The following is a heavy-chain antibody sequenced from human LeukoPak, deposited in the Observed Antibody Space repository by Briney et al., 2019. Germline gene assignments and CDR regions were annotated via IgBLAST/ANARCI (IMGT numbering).Heavy chain of an antibody. CDR1: GLTFSIYA. V-gene: IGHV3-23*01. Sequence: PGGSLRLSCAASGLTFSIYAMSWVRQAPGKGLEWVSAISCSGGSTYYAHPVKGRFPIHRHNSKNTVYLQMNTVRAEDAAIYFGAKDSPGEYGDHVAFDIWGQGTMVTLPS. CDR3: AKDSPGEYGDHVAFDI. D-gene: IGHD4-17*01. J-gene: IGHJ3*02. CDR2: ISCSGGST.